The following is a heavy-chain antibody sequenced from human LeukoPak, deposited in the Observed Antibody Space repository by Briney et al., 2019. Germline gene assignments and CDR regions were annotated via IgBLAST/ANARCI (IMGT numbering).Heavy chain of an antibody. J-gene: IGHJ4*02. CDR2: IDPNGGST. CDR1: GYTFTSHY. Sequence: ASVKVSCTASGYTFTSHYMHWVRQAPGQGLEWMGIIDPNGGSTTYAQKFQGRVTMTRDTSTSTGYMEPSSLRSEDTAVYYCAREWRAQRVYINWGQGALVTVSS. CDR3: AREWRAQRVYIN. V-gene: IGHV1-46*01. D-gene: IGHD6-6*01.